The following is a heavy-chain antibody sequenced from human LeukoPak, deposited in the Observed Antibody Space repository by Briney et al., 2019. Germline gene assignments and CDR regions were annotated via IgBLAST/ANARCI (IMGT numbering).Heavy chain of an antibody. Sequence: ASVKVSCKASGYTFTGYYMHWVRQAPGQGLEWMGWINPSSGGTNYAQKFQGRVTMTRDTSISTAYMELSRLRSDDTAVYYCARGPVNSGSYPPDYWGQGTLVTVSS. CDR1: GYTFTGYY. CDR2: INPSSGGT. D-gene: IGHD1-26*01. V-gene: IGHV1-2*02. CDR3: ARGPVNSGSYPPDY. J-gene: IGHJ4*02.